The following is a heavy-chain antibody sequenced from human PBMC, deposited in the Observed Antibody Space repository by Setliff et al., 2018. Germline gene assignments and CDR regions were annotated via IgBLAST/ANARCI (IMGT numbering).Heavy chain of an antibody. CDR3: SFWSGYYKNDY. CDR1: GVSLSDYY. D-gene: IGHD3-3*01. V-gene: IGHV4-34*01. Sequence: PSETLSLTCTVYGVSLSDYYWGWVRQSPGKGLDWIGEINHSGNTNYDPSLEGRISISVDTSKRRFSLKLSSVTAADMAVYYCSFWSGYYKNDYWAQGTVVTVSS. J-gene: IGHJ4*02. CDR2: INHSGNT.